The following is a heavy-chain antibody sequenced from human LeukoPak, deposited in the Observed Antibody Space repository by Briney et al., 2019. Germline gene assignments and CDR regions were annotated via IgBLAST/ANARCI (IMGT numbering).Heavy chain of an antibody. CDR1: GYTFTGYY. J-gene: IGHJ3*02. CDR3: ARGRDYTDCDAFDI. Sequence: ASVKVSCKASGYTFTGYYMHWVRQAPGQGLEWMGWINPNSGVTNYAQKFQGRVTMTRDTSISTAYMELSRLRSDDTAVYYCARGRDYTDCDAFDIWGQGTMVTVSS. D-gene: IGHD4-17*01. CDR2: INPNSGVT. V-gene: IGHV1-2*02.